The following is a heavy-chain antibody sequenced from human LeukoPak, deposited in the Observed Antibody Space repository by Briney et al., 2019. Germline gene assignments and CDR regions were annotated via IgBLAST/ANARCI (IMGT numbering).Heavy chain of an antibody. D-gene: IGHD3-10*01. CDR2: IYTSGST. V-gene: IGHV4-61*02. Sequence: PSQTLSLTCTVSGGSISRGSYYWSWIRQPAGKGLEWIGRIYTSGSTNYNPSLKSRVTISVDTSKNQFSLKLSSVTAADTAVYYCASVDADYYGSGSYYLNDYWGQGTLVTVSS. CDR3: ASVDADYYGSGSYYLNDY. CDR1: GGSISRGSYY. J-gene: IGHJ4*02.